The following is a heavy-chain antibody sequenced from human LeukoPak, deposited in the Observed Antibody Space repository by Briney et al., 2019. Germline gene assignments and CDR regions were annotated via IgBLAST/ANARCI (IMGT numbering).Heavy chain of an antibody. Sequence: SSETLSLTCTVSGGSISSGDYYWSWIRQPPGKGLEWIGYIYYSGSTYYNPSLKSRVTISVDTSKNQLSLKLSSVTAADTAVYYCARFLRGYSGYEPFDYWGQGTLVTVSS. CDR1: GGSISSGDYY. V-gene: IGHV4-30-4*01. D-gene: IGHD5-12*01. CDR2: IYYSGST. CDR3: ARFLRGYSGYEPFDY. J-gene: IGHJ4*02.